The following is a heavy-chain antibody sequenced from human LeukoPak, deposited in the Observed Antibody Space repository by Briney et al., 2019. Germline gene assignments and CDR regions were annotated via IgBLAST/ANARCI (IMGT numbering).Heavy chain of an antibody. V-gene: IGHV3-9*01. J-gene: IGHJ4*02. Sequence: GGSLRLSCAASGFTFDDYAMHWVRQAPGKGLEWVSGISWNSGSIGYADSVKGRFTISRDNAKNSLYLQMNSLRAEGTALYYCAKGWCSSTSCYEVLELEGFDYWGQGTLVTVSS. D-gene: IGHD2-2*01. CDR2: ISWNSGSI. CDR1: GFTFDDYA. CDR3: AKGWCSSTSCYEVLELEGFDY.